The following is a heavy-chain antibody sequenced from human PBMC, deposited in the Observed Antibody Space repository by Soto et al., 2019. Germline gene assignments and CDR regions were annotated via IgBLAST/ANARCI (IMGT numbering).Heavy chain of an antibody. CDR3: AHSKTYYDFWSGYSTYFDY. J-gene: IGHJ4*02. CDR2: IYWNDDK. Sequence: QITLKESGPTLVKPTQTLTLTCTFSGFSLSTSGVGVSWIRQPPGKALEWLALIYWNDDKRYSPSLKSRLTITKDTSKNQVVLTMTNMDPVDTATYYCAHSKTYYDFWSGYSTYFDYWGQGTLVTVSS. V-gene: IGHV2-5*01. D-gene: IGHD3-3*01. CDR1: GFSLSTSGVG.